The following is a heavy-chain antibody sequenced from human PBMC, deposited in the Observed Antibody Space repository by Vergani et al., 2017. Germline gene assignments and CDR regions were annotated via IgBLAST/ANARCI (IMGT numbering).Heavy chain of an antibody. V-gene: IGHV4-38-2*01. CDR3: ARVYYYDGLDAFDI. Sequence: QVQLQESGPGLVKPSETLSLTCAVSGYSISSGYYWGWIRQPPGKGLEWIGSIYHSGSTYYNPSLKSRVTITVDTSKNQFSLKLSAVTAADTAVYYCARVYYYDGLDAFDIWGQGTMVTGSS. CDR1: GYSISSGYY. D-gene: IGHD3-22*01. J-gene: IGHJ3*02. CDR2: IYHSGST.